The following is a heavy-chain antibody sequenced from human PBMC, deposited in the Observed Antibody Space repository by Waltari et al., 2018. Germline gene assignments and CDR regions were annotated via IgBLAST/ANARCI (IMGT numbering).Heavy chain of an antibody. V-gene: IGHV4-61*02. D-gene: IGHD6-19*01. CDR3: ARTSYSSGWDNFDY. CDR1: GGSISSGSYY. Sequence: QVQLQESGPGLVKPSQTLSLTCTVSGGSISSGSYYWSWIRPPAGKGLEWIGRIYTSGSTNDTPALKSRVTISVDTSKNQFSLKLSSVTAADTAVYYCARTSYSSGWDNFDYWGQGTLVTVSS. CDR2: IYTSGST. J-gene: IGHJ4*02.